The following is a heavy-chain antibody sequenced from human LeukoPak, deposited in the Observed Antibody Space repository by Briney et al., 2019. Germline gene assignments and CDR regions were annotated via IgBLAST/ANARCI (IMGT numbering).Heavy chain of an antibody. CDR1: GFTFSSHW. Sequence: GGSLRLSCAASGFTFSSHWMHWVRQAPGKGLEWVSHISPGSSSIYYADSVKGRFTISRDNAKNSLYLQMSSLRDDDTAVYYCARVRSGFYFDYWGQGTLVTVSS. CDR2: ISPGSSSI. CDR3: ARVRSGFYFDY. J-gene: IGHJ4*02. V-gene: IGHV3-48*02.